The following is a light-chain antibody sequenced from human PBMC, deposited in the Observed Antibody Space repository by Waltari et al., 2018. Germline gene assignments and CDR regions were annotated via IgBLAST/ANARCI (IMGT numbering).Light chain of an antibody. CDR1: QSIVNW. J-gene: IGKJ4*01. CDR3: QQAFVEVS. V-gene: IGKV1-12*01. Sequence: DIQITQSPSSVSASVGDRVTITCRASQSIVNWLAWYQQRPGKAPKRLSYGVSDLQGGVHSRFSGSGSGTDFTLTINNLQPEDFATYYCQQAFVEVSFAGGTRVEIK. CDR2: GVS.